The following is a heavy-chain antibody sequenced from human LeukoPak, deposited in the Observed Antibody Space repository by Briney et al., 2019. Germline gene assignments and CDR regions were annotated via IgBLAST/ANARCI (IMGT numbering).Heavy chain of an antibody. CDR2: INHSGST. CDR3: ARLGASGGYQGGIDY. V-gene: IGHV4-34*01. CDR1: GGSFSGYY. J-gene: IGHJ4*02. D-gene: IGHD1-26*01. Sequence: PSETLSLTCAVYGGSFSGYYWSWIRQPPGKGLEWIGEINHSGSTNYNPSLKSRVTISVDTSKNQFSLKLSSVTAADTAVYYCARLGASGGYQGGIDYWGQGTLVTVSS.